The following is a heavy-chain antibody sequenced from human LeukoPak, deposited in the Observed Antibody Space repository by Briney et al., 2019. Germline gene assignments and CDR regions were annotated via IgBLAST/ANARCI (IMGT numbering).Heavy chain of an antibody. V-gene: IGHV3-23*01. CDR3: ANEIRPNDH. Sequence: GGSLRLSCATSGFSFNSHAMTWVRQAPGKGLEWLSAISISGDDTYYADSVKGRFTISRDNSKNTLYLQMNSLSADDTAMYYCANEIRPNDHWGQGTLVTVSS. CDR1: GFSFNSHA. J-gene: IGHJ4*02. D-gene: IGHD4-17*01. CDR2: ISISGDDT.